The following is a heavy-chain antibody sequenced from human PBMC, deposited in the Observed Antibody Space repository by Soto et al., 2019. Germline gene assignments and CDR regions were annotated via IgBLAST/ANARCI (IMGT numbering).Heavy chain of an antibody. D-gene: IGHD5-12*01. CDR3: VRGWLRDPWMY. CDR2: ISGSSTYI. CDR1: GFIFSRYT. V-gene: IGHV3-21*01. Sequence: EVQLVESGGGLVKPGGSLRLSCAASGFIFSRYTMNRVRQAPGKGLEWVSSISGSSTYIYYADSVKGRFTISRGNSLYLQMSSLRAEDTAVYYCVRGWLRDPWMYWGQGTLVTVSS. J-gene: IGHJ4*02.